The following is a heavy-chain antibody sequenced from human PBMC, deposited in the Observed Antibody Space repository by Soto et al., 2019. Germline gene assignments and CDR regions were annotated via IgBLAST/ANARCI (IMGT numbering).Heavy chain of an antibody. J-gene: IGHJ5*02. CDR3: ARTCFDSGTYYNSCFDP. Sequence: SETLSLTCTVSGGSISNYYWNWIRQPPGKGLEWIGSIYNSGSTSYNPSLKSRVTMSVDTSKKQFSLKLTSVTAADAAVYYSARTCFDSGTYYNSCFDPWGQGTLVTVSS. D-gene: IGHD3-10*01. V-gene: IGHV4-59*01. CDR1: GGSISNYY. CDR2: IYNSGST.